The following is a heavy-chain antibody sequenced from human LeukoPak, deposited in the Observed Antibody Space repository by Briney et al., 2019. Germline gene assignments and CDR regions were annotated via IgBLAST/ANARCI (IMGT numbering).Heavy chain of an antibody. Sequence: GGSLRLSCAASGFTFSNYAMHWVRQAPGKGLEWVAVISHDGSNRYYADSVKGRFTISRDNSVNTLDLQMNSLGGEDTAMYYCVRDISGEKSFDYWGQGTLVTVSS. D-gene: IGHD3-10*01. V-gene: IGHV3-30*04. CDR3: VRDISGEKSFDY. CDR1: GFTFSNYA. CDR2: ISHDGSNR. J-gene: IGHJ4*02.